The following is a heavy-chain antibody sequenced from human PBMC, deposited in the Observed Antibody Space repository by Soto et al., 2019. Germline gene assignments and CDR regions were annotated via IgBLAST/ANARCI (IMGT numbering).Heavy chain of an antibody. CDR3: ASDYDSSGYYFL. CDR1: GFTFSSYG. D-gene: IGHD3-22*01. J-gene: IGHJ4*02. V-gene: IGHV3-30*03. CDR2: ISYDGSNK. Sequence: QVQLVESGGGVVQPGRSLRLSCAASGFTFSSYGMHWVRQAPGKGLEWVAVISYDGSNKYYADSVKGRFTISRDNSKNTLYLQMNSLRAEDTAVYYCASDYDSSGYYFLWGQGTLVTVSS.